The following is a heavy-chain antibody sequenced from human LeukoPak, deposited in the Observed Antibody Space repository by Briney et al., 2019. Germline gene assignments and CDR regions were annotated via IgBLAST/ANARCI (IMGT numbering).Heavy chain of an antibody. D-gene: IGHD3-10*01. Sequence: RSGGSLRLSCAASGFSLSNYWTSWVRQAPGKGLEWVANINQDGSDKYYVDSVMGRFTISKDNAKNSVYLQMNSLRPEDTAIYYCAWYGVTHGLDVWGQGTTVTVSS. CDR2: INQDGSDK. V-gene: IGHV3-7*01. CDR3: AWYGVTHGLDV. CDR1: GFSLSNYW. J-gene: IGHJ6*02.